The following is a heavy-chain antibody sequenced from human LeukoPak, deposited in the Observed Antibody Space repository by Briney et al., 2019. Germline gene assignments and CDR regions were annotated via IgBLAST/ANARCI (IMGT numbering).Heavy chain of an antibody. D-gene: IGHD3-10*01. CDR2: IYYSGST. CDR3: ARETRVTMVRGVRYNWFDP. Sequence: SETLSLTCAVSGGSISGYYWGWIRQPPGKGLEWIGSIYYSGSTYYNPSLKSRVTISVDTSKNQFSLKLSSVTAADTAVYYCARETRVTMVRGVRYNWFDPWGQGTLVTVSS. V-gene: IGHV4-39*07. CDR1: GGSISGYY. J-gene: IGHJ5*02.